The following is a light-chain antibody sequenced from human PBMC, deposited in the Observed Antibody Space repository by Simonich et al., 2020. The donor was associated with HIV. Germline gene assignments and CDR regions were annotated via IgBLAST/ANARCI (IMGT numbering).Light chain of an antibody. Sequence: DIQMTQSPSSLSASVGDRVTITCRASQDISHSLAWYQQKPGKAPKLLLYGASRLESGVPSRFSGSGSGTDFTFTISSLQPEDIATYYCQQYDNLPWTFGQGTKVEIK. CDR3: QQYDNLPWT. V-gene: IGKV1-NL1*01. CDR1: QDISHS. CDR2: GAS. J-gene: IGKJ1*01.